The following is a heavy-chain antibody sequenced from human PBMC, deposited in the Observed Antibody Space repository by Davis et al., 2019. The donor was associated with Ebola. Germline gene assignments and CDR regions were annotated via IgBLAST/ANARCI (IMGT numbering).Heavy chain of an antibody. CDR2: IYHSGST. J-gene: IGHJ6*02. CDR3: ARDRKRFLEPSYGMDV. Sequence: PSETLSLTCAVSGGSISSSNWWSWVRQPPGKGLEWIGEIYHSGSTNYNPSLKSRVTISVDKSKNQFSLKLSSVTAADTAVYYCARDRKRFLEPSYGMDVWGQGTTVTVSS. CDR1: GGSISSSNW. D-gene: IGHD3-3*01. V-gene: IGHV4-4*02.